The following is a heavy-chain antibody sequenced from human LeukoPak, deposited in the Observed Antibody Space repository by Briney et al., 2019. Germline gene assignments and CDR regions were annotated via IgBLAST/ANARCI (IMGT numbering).Heavy chain of an antibody. D-gene: IGHD3-22*01. CDR1: GGSFSGYY. V-gene: IGHV4-34*01. J-gene: IGHJ3*02. Sequence: SETLSLTCAVYGGSFSGYYWSWIRQPPGKGLEWIGEINHSGSTNYNPSLKSRVTISVDTSKNQFSLKLSSVTAAGTAVYYCARDYNAYYYDSSGYHHGAFDIWGQGTMVTVSS. CDR2: INHSGST. CDR3: ARDYNAYYYDSSGYHHGAFDI.